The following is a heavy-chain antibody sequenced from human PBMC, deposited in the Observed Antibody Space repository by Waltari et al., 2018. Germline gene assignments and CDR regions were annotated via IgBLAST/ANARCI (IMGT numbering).Heavy chain of an antibody. CDR1: GFTFSSYA. CDR3: AKDADYDFWSGYHYGMDV. CDR2: ISGSGGST. V-gene: IGHV3-23*04. Sequence: EVQLVESGGGLVQPGGSLRLSCSPSGFTFSSYAMSWVRQAPGKGLEWVSAISGSGGSTYYADAVKGRFTISRDNSKNTLYLQMNSLRAEDTAVYYCAKDADYDFWSGYHYGMDVWGQGTTVTVSS. D-gene: IGHD3-3*01. J-gene: IGHJ6*02.